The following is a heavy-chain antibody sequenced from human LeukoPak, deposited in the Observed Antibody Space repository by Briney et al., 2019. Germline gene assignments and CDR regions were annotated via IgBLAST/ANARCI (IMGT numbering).Heavy chain of an antibody. CDR1: GGSFSGYY. CDR3: ARQTEPDYKTSGWYFDL. D-gene: IGHD1-14*01. CDR2: INHSGST. V-gene: IGHV4-34*01. Sequence: SETLSLTCAVYGGSFSGYYWSWIRQPPGKGPEWIGEINHSGSTNYNPSLKSRVTISIDTSKNQFSLKLTSVTAADTAVYYCARQTEPDYKTSGWYFDLWGRGTLVTVSS. J-gene: IGHJ2*01.